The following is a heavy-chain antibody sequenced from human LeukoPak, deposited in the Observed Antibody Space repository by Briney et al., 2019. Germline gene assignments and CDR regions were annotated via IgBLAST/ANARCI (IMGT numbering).Heavy chain of an antibody. D-gene: IGHD3-22*01. CDR2: ISASGGST. Sequence: TGGSLRLSCAASRFTFSSFATSWVRQAPGKGLEWVSGISASGGSTYYADSVKGRFTISRDNSKNTLYLQMNSLRAEDTAVYYCAKGFYDNSASGVFDIWGQGTMVTVSS. V-gene: IGHV3-23*01. CDR1: RFTFSSFA. J-gene: IGHJ3*02. CDR3: AKGFYDNSASGVFDI.